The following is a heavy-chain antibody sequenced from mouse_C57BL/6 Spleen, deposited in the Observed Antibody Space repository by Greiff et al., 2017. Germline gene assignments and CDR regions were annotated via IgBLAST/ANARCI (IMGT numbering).Heavy chain of an antibody. CDR1: GYTFTDYE. V-gene: IGHV1-15*01. Sequence: LVESGAELVRPGASVTLSCKASGYTFTDYEMHWVKQTPVHGLEWIGAIDPETGGTAYNQKFKGKAILTADKSSSTAYMELRSLTSEDSAVYYCTRSSSMDYWGQGTSVTVSS. J-gene: IGHJ4*01. D-gene: IGHD1-1*01. CDR3: TRSSSMDY. CDR2: IDPETGGT.